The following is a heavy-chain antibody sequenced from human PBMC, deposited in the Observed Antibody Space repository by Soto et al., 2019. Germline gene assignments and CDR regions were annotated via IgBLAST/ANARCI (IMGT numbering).Heavy chain of an antibody. V-gene: IGHV1-18*01. CDR3: ARVNMITFGGVSDSDY. CDR2: ISAYNGNT. J-gene: IGHJ4*02. CDR1: GYTFTSYG. Sequence: GASVKVSCKASGYTFTSYGISWVRQAPGQGLEWMGWISAYNGNTNYAQKLQGRVTMTTDTSTSTAYMELRSLRSDDTAVYYCARVNMITFGGVSDSDYWGQGTLVTVSS. D-gene: IGHD3-16*01.